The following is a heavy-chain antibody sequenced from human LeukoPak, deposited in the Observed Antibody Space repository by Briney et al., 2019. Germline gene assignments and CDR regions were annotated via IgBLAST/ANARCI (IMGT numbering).Heavy chain of an antibody. CDR1: GLDFNTYY. J-gene: IGHJ4*02. CDR3: ARDHSFGWHTFDY. Sequence: GGSLRHSCAASGLDFNTYYLNWVRPAPGKGLEWVSSISSTSSNIFYSDLVKGRFTISRDNAKNLLYLQMNSLRAEDTAVYYCARDHSFGWHTFDYWGQGTLVTVSS. D-gene: IGHD6-19*01. V-gene: IGHV3-21*01. CDR2: ISSTSSNI.